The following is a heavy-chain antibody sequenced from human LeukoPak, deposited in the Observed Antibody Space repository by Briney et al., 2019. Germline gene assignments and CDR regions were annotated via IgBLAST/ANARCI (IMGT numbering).Heavy chain of an antibody. Sequence: ASVKVSCKASGYTFTSYYMHWVRQAPGQGLEWMGIINPSGGSTSYAQKFQGRVTMTRDTSTSTVYMELSSLRSEDTAVYYCARPGNGFVILDVFDIWGQGKMVTVSS. V-gene: IGHV1-46*01. CDR3: ARPGNGFVILDVFDI. D-gene: IGHD2/OR15-2a*01. CDR1: GYTFTSYY. CDR2: INPSGGST. J-gene: IGHJ3*02.